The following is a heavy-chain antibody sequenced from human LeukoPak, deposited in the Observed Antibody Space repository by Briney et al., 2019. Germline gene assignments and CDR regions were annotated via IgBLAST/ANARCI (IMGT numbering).Heavy chain of an antibody. V-gene: IGHV1-69*04. J-gene: IGHJ4*02. Sequence: GASVKVSCEASGGTFSSYAISWVRQAPGQGLEWMGRIIPILGIANYAQKFQGRVTITADKSTSTAYMELSSLRAEDTAVYHCATPLKDPYSSGWHPYDYWGQGTLVTVSS. D-gene: IGHD6-19*01. CDR1: GGTFSSYA. CDR3: ATPLKDPYSSGWHPYDY. CDR2: IIPILGIA.